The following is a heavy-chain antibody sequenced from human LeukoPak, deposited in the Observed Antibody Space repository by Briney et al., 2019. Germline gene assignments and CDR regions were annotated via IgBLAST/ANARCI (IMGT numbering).Heavy chain of an antibody. CDR1: GYTFTSYH. V-gene: IGHV1-46*01. CDR2: INPSGGST. D-gene: IGHD6-19*01. CDR3: ARDIAVAGRGNWFDP. Sequence: ASVKVSCKASGYTFTSYHMHWVRQAPGQGLEWMGIINPSGGSTSYAQKFQGRVTMTRDTSTSTVYMELSSLRSEDTAVYYCARDIAVAGRGNWFDPWGQGTLVTVSS. J-gene: IGHJ5*02.